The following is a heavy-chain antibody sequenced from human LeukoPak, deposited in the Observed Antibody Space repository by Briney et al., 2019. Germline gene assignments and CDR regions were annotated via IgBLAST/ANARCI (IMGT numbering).Heavy chain of an antibody. CDR2: INHSGST. D-gene: IGHD3-10*01. V-gene: IGHV4-39*07. J-gene: IGHJ4*02. CDR3: ARGEKVYYYGSGSYYRD. CDR1: GGSISSSSYY. Sequence: PSETLSLTCTVSGGSISSSSYYWGWIRQPPGKGREWIGEINHSGSTNYNPSLKSRVTISVDTSTNQFSLKLSSVTAADTAVYYCARGEKVYYYGSGSYYRDWGQGTLVTVSS.